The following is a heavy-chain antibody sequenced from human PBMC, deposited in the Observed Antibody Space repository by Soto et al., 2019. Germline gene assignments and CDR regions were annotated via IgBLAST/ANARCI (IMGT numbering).Heavy chain of an antibody. D-gene: IGHD3-10*01. J-gene: IGHJ4*02. CDR2: IYYSGTT. Sequence: SETLSLTCTVSGGTISSGGYYWSWIRQHPGKGLEWIGSIYYSGTTYYNPSLKSRVTISGDTSKNQFSLKLSSVTAADTAVYYCARLKGSYWWLDYWGQGTLVTVSS. CDR3: ARLKGSYWWLDY. CDR1: GGTISSGGYY. V-gene: IGHV4-39*01.